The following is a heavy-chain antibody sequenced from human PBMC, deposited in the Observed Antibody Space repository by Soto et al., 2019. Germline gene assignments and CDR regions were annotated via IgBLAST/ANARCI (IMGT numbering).Heavy chain of an antibody. CDR3: ARTIFGVATYYFDY. CDR2: MSPSSGTT. Sequence: ASVKVSCKASGYTFTSYDISWVRQATGQGLEWMGWMSPSSGTTGFVQKFQGRVTVTRDTSISTAYMEVTSLTSEDTAVYYCARTIFGVATYYFDYWGQGTLVTVSS. V-gene: IGHV1-8*01. D-gene: IGHD3-3*01. J-gene: IGHJ4*02. CDR1: GYTFTSYD.